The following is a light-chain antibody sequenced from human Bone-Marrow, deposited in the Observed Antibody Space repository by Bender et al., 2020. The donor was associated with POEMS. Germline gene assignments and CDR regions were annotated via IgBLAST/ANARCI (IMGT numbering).Light chain of an antibody. Sequence: QSVLTQPPSASGTPGQRVSISCSGSNSNIGNNPVYWYQQLPGTAPKLLISRNDQRSSGVPARFSGSKSGTSASLAISGLQSEDEADYYCATWDDSLNGWVFGGGTKLTVL. CDR3: ATWDDSLNGWV. CDR2: RND. CDR1: NSNIGNNP. V-gene: IGLV1-44*01. J-gene: IGLJ3*02.